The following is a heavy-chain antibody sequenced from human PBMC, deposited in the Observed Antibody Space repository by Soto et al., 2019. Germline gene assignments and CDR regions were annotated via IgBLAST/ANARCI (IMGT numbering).Heavy chain of an antibody. J-gene: IGHJ5*02. D-gene: IGHD4-17*01. CDR3: ARDDYGDYVGRFDP. V-gene: IGHV1-2*04. CDR2: INPNSGGT. Sequence: ASVKVSCKASGYTFTGYYMHWVRQAPGQGLEWMGWINPNSGGTNYAQKFQGWVTMTRDTSISTAYMELSRLRSDDTAVYYCARDDYGDYVGRFDPWGQGTLVTVSS. CDR1: GYTFTGYY.